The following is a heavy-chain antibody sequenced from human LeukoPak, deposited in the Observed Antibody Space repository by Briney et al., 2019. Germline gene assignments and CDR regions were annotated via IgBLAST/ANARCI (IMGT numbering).Heavy chain of an antibody. Sequence: ASVKVSRKASGYTFTSYGISWVRQAPGQGLEWMGWINTYNGNTNYAQKLQGRVTMTTNTSTSTAYMELKSLRSDDTAKYYCARDSSITTRAPGYWGQGTLVTVSP. J-gene: IGHJ4*02. V-gene: IGHV1-18*01. D-gene: IGHD6-6*01. CDR1: GYTFTSYG. CDR2: INTYNGNT. CDR3: ARDSSITTRAPGY.